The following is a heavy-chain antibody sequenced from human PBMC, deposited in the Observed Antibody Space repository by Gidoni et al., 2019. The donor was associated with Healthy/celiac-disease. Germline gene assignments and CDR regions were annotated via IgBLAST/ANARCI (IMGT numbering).Heavy chain of an antibody. V-gene: IGHV3-11*06. CDR2: ISSSSSYT. CDR3: ARDGNDYVGGSPDY. J-gene: IGHJ4*02. Sequence: QVQLVESGGGLVKPGGSLSLSCAASGFTFRDYYMSWIRQAPGKGLEGVSYISSSSSYTNYADSVKGRFTISRDNAKNSLYLQMNSLRAEDTAVYYCARDGNDYVGGSPDYWGQGTLVTVSS. CDR1: GFTFRDYY. D-gene: IGHD3-16*01.